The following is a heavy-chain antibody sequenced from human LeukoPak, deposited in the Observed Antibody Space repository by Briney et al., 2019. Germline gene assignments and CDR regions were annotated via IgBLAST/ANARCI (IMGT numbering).Heavy chain of an antibody. J-gene: IGHJ4*02. CDR3: ARLAVVFDY. D-gene: IGHD6-19*01. Sequence: SETLSLTCAVYSGSFSGYYWSWIRQPPGKGLEWIGEIYHSGSTNYNPSLKSRVTISVDTSKNQFSLKLNSVTAADTAVYYCARLAVVFDYWGQGTLVTVSS. CDR2: IYHSGST. CDR1: SGSFSGYY. V-gene: IGHV4-34*01.